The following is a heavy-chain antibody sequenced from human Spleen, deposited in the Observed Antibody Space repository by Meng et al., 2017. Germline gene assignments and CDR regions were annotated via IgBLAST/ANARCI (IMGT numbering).Heavy chain of an antibody. Sequence: ASVKVSCKASGYTFTSYGISWVRQAPGQGLEWMGWISAYNGNTNYAQKLQGRVTMTTDTSTSTAYMELRSLRSDDTAVYYCAREKSVRGVIKGGDYWGQGTLVTVSS. V-gene: IGHV1-18*01. D-gene: IGHD3-10*01. CDR3: AREKSVRGVIKGGDY. CDR2: ISAYNGNT. J-gene: IGHJ4*02. CDR1: GYTFTSYG.